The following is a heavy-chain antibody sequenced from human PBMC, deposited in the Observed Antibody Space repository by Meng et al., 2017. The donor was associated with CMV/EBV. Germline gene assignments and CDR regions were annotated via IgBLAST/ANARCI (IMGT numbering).Heavy chain of an antibody. CDR3: ARDLTIFGGSSFDY. CDR2: ISAYNGNT. J-gene: IGHJ4*02. V-gene: IGHV1-18*01. CDR1: GYTFTSYG. Sequence: ASVKVSCKASGYTFTSYGISWVRQAPGQGLEWMGWISAYNGNTNYAQKLQGRVTMTRDTSTSTVYMELSSLRSEDTAVYYCARDLTIFGGSSFDYWGQGTLVTVSS. D-gene: IGHD3-3*01.